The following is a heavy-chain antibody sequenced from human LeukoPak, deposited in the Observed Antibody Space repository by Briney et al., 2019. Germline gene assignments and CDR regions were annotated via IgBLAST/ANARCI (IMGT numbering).Heavy chain of an antibody. CDR1: GGSISSGNW. CDR2: IYHSGST. J-gene: IGHJ3*01. CDR3: ARDFYNSSANPNDGLDV. D-gene: IGHD3-22*01. V-gene: IGHV4-4*02. Sequence: SETLSLTCAVSGGSISSGNWWSWVRQPPGKGLEWIGEIYHSGSTNYNPSLKSRVTISVDNSKNQFSLKLSSVTAADTAIYYCARDFYNSSANPNDGLDVWGQGTMVTVSS.